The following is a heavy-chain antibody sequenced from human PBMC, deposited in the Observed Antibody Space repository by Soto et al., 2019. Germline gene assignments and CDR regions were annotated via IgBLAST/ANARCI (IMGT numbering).Heavy chain of an antibody. CDR2: INHSGST. Sequence: SETLSLTCAVYGGSFSGYYWSWIRQPPGKGLEWIGEINHSGSTNYNPSLKSRVTISVDTSKNQFSLKLSSVTAADTAVYYCARGKWILWFGELSHNWFDPWGQGTXVTVSS. CDR1: GGSFSGYY. CDR3: ARGKWILWFGELSHNWFDP. V-gene: IGHV4-34*01. J-gene: IGHJ5*02. D-gene: IGHD3-10*01.